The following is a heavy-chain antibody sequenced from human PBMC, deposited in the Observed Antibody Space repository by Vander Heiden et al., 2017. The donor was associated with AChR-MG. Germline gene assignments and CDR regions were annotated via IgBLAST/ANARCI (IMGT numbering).Heavy chain of an antibody. CDR1: GYTFTSYA. Sequence: QVPLVQSGSELTTPGASAKVSCQPSGYTFTSYAMNWVRQAPGQGLEWMGWINTNTGNPTYAQGFTGRFAFSLDTSVSTAYLQICSLKAEDTAVYYCARDPRLRGGRFDPWGQGTLVTVSS. CDR2: INTNTGNP. D-gene: IGHD4-17*01. CDR3: ARDPRLRGGRFDP. J-gene: IGHJ5*02. V-gene: IGHV7-4-1*01.